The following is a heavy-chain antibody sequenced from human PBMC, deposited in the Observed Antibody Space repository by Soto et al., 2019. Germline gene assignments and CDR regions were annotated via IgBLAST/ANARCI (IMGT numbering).Heavy chain of an antibody. CDR3: ARDSWELGSFDY. D-gene: IGHD1-26*01. V-gene: IGHV4-30-4*01. CDR1: YY. Sequence: YYWSWIRQPPGKGLEWIGYIYYSGSTYYNPSLKSRVTISVDTSKNQFSLKLSSVTAADTAVYYCARDSWELGSFDYWGQGTLVTVYS. J-gene: IGHJ4*02. CDR2: IYYSGST.